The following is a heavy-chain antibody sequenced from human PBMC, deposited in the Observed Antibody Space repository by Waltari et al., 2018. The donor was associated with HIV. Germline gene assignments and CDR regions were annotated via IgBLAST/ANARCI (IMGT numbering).Heavy chain of an antibody. CDR3: AKDRAFFQVGYSII. V-gene: IGHV3-30*18. Sequence: QVQLVESGGGVVQPGRSLRLSCAASGFTFNNHGIHWVRQAPGKGLEWVAVISYDRSTKDYADSVKGRFTISRDNSKKTVYLQMNSLRAEDTAVYYCAKDRAFFQVGYSIIWGQGTLVTVSS. CDR2: ISYDRSTK. CDR1: GFTFNNHG. D-gene: IGHD5-12*01. J-gene: IGHJ4*02.